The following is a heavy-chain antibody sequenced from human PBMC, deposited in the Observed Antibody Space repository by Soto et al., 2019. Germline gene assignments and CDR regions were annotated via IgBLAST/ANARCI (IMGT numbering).Heavy chain of an antibody. V-gene: IGHV4-59*08. J-gene: IGHJ4*02. D-gene: IGHD2-15*01. CDR2: IYYSGST. CDR3: ARHTPAISISDH. Sequence: SETLSLTCNVSGGSISSYYWSWIRQPPGKGLEWIGFIYYSGSTDYNPSLKSRVSVSIDTSKNQFSLNLTSVTAADTAVYYCARHTPAISISDHWGQGTLVTVSS. CDR1: GGSISSYY.